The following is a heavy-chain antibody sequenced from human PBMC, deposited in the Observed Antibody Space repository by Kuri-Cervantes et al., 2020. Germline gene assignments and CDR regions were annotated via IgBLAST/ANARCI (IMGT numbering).Heavy chain of an antibody. CDR3: ARDGYNPFDY. CDR2: ISSSSSTI. V-gene: IGHV3-48*01. D-gene: IGHD5-24*01. CDR1: GFTFSSYA. J-gene: IGHJ4*02. Sequence: LSLTCAASGFTFSSYAMHWVRQAPGKGLEWVSYISSSSSTIYYADSVKGRFTISRDNAKNSLYLQMNSLRAEDTAVYYCARDGYNPFDYWGQGTLVTVSS.